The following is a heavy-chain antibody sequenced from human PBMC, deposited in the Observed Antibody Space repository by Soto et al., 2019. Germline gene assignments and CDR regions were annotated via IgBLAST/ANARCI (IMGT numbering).Heavy chain of an antibody. Sequence: PGGSLRLSCAASGFTFSSYAMTWVRQAPGKGLEWVSAISGSGGSTYYADSVQGRFTISRDNFKNTMYLQMDSLRAEDTAVYYCAKDAAFGGWHEGYFQHWGQGTLVTVSS. D-gene: IGHD6-19*01. J-gene: IGHJ1*01. CDR1: GFTFSSYA. CDR2: ISGSGGST. V-gene: IGHV3-23*01. CDR3: AKDAAFGGWHEGYFQH.